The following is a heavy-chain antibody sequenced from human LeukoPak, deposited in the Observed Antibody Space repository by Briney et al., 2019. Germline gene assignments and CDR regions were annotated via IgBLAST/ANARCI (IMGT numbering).Heavy chain of an antibody. CDR3: ARVRTYYYDSSGYRRGLFDY. CDR2: ISAYDGNT. J-gene: IGHJ4*02. D-gene: IGHD3-22*01. CDR1: GYTFTSYG. V-gene: IGHV1-18*01. Sequence: ASVKVSCKGSGYTFTSYGISWVRQAPGLGLEWMGWISAYDGNTNYAQKLQGRVTMTTDTSTSTAYMELRSLRSDDTAVYYCARVRTYYYDSSGYRRGLFDYWGQGTLVTVSS.